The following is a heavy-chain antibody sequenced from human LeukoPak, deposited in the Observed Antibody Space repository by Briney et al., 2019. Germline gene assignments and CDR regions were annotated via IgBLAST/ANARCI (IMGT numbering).Heavy chain of an antibody. CDR1: GFSFSIYA. J-gene: IGHJ4*02. V-gene: IGHV3-23*01. D-gene: IGHD6-19*01. CDR2: ISGSGAST. Sequence: TGGSLSLSCAASGFSFSIYAVSWVRQAPGKGLEWVSAISGSGASTYYADSVKGRFAISRDNSKNTLYLQMNSLRDEDTAVYYCAIPSPYSSGWYGGSDHWGQGTLVTVSS. CDR3: AIPSPYSSGWYGGSDH.